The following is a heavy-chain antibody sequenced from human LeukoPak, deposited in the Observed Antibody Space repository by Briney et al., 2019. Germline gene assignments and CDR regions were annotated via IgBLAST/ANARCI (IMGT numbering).Heavy chain of an antibody. CDR2: IYTSGST. D-gene: IGHD6-13*01. CDR1: GGSISSYY. V-gene: IGHV4-4*07. CDR3: ARGGIGSSWPAFDY. J-gene: IGHJ4*02. Sequence: SETLSLTCTVSGGSISSYYWSWIRQPAGKGLEWIGRIYTSGSTNYNPSLKSRVTMSVDTSKNQFSLKLSSVTAADTAVYYCARGGIGSSWPAFDYWGQGTLVTVSS.